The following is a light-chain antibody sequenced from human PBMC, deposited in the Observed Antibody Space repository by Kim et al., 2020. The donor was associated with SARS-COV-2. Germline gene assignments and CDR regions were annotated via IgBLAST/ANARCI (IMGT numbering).Light chain of an antibody. CDR2: DAS. V-gene: IGKV1-33*01. CDR3: QQCDNLPLT. Sequence: DIQMTQSPSSLSASVGDRVTITCQASQDITNYLNWYQQKPGKAPKLLIYDASNLEAGVPSRFSGSGSGTDFTFTISSLQPEDIATYEYQQCDNLPLTFGGGTKVHIK. CDR1: QDITNY. J-gene: IGKJ4*01.